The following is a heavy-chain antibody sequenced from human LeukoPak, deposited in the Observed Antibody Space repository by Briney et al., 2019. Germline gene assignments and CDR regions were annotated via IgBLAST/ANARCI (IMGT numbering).Heavy chain of an antibody. CDR2: IYSGGST. J-gene: IGHJ4*02. CDR1: GFTVSSNY. CDR3: ASHAGYSSGYRFEY. V-gene: IGHV3-53*01. Sequence: SGGSLRLSCAASGFTVSSNYMSWVRQAPGKGLEWVSVIYSGGSTYYADSVKGRFTISRDNSKNTLFLQMNSLRVEDTAVYYCASHAGYSSGYRFEYWGQGILVTVPS. D-gene: IGHD6-19*01.